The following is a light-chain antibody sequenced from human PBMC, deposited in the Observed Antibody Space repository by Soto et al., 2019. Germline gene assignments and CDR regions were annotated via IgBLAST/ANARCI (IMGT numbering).Light chain of an antibody. CDR1: NIGSKS. CDR2: DDS. J-gene: IGLJ2*01. CDR3: QLWASSSDRYVV. V-gene: IGLV3-21*02. Sequence: SYALTQPPSVSVAPGQTARITCGGNNIGSKSVHLYQQKPGQAPVLVVYDDSDRPSGIPERFYGSNSRNTATLTISRVAAGDEADYYCQLWASSSDRYVVFGGGTQLTVL.